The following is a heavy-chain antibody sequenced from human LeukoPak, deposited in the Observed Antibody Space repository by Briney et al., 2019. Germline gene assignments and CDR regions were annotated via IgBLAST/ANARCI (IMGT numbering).Heavy chain of an antibody. CDR1: GYSISSDNY. J-gene: IGHJ4*02. CDR3: ARAPRDSSSSNYMRRFDY. CDR2: IYRSGST. Sequence: PSETLSLTCAVSGYSISSDNYWVWIRQPPGQGLEWTGGIYRSGSTYYNPSLKTRVTMSVDTSKNQFSLKLSSVTAADTAVYYCARAPRDSSSSNYMRRFDYWGQGTLVTVS. D-gene: IGHD3-22*01. V-gene: IGHV4-38-2*01.